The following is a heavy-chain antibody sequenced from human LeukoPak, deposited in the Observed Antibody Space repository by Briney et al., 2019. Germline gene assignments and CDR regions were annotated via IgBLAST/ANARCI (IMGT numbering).Heavy chain of an antibody. CDR2: VYSSGST. V-gene: IGHV4-59*01. CDR1: GGSISNYY. J-gene: IGHJ4*02. Sequence: SETLSLTCTVSGGSISNYYWSWIRQPPGRGLEWIGYVYSSGSTNYNPSLKSRVTISVDTSKNQLSLKLSSVTAADTAVYYCARGPTRYYFDYWGQGTLVTVSS. CDR3: ARGPTRYYFDY.